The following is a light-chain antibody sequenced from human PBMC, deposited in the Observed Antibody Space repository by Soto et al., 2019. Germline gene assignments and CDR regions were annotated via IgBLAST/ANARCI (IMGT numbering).Light chain of an antibody. Sequence: QSALTQPRSVSGSPGQSVTISCTGTSSDVGGYNYVSWYQKYPGKAPRLMIYDVSKRPSGVPDRFSGSKSGNTASLTISGLQAEDEAGYYCCSHAGRFTLVFGGGTELAVL. CDR1: SSDVGGYNY. CDR3: CSHAGRFTLV. CDR2: DVS. V-gene: IGLV2-11*01. J-gene: IGLJ2*01.